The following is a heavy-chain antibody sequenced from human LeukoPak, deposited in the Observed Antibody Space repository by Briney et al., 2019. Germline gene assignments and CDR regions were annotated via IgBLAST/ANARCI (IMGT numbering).Heavy chain of an antibody. Sequence: GGSLRLSCAASGFRVGDYYTSWIRQAPGKGLEWVAVVGNSDNHIDSADSVKGRFTISRDDAKNSVYLQMNSLRVEDTAIYYCAREQWFRFDNWGQGALVTVS. CDR3: AREQWFRFDN. CDR1: GFRVGDYY. CDR2: VGNSDNHI. D-gene: IGHD3-22*01. J-gene: IGHJ4*02. V-gene: IGHV3-11*01.